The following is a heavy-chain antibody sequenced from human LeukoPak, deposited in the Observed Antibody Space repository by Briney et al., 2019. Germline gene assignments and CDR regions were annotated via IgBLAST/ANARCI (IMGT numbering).Heavy chain of an antibody. D-gene: IGHD6-19*01. J-gene: IGHJ1*01. V-gene: IGHV1-8*01. CDR1: GYTFTSYD. CDR2: MNPNSGNT. Sequence: ASVKVSCKASGYTFTSYDINWVRQATGQGLEWMGWMNPNSGNTGYAQKFQGRVTMTRNTSISTAYMELSSLRSEDTAVYYCATVMGRAYSSGWSGDFQHWGQGTLVTVSS. CDR3: ATVMGRAYSSGWSGDFQH.